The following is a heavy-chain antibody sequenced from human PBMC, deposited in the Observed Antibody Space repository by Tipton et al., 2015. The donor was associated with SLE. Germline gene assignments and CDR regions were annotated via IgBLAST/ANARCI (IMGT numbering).Heavy chain of an antibody. J-gene: IGHJ4*02. CDR1: GDSINSDGYF. CDR3: ARFDYSNWDDY. D-gene: IGHD4-11*01. Sequence: TLSLTCTVSGDSINSDGYFWTWIRQPPGKGLEWIGYIYYSGSTYYNPSLQSRLTMSADTSRNQFSLKLTSVTAADTAVYFCARFDYSNWDDYLGQGTLVTVSS. V-gene: IGHV4-31*03. CDR2: IYYSGST.